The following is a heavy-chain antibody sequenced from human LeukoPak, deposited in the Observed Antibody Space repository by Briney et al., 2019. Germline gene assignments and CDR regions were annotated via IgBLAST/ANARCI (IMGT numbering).Heavy chain of an antibody. CDR1: GFTFSSYA. CDR2: ISGSGGST. CDR3: AKDRGPPRFWYYYDSSGYYDY. V-gene: IGHV3-23*01. D-gene: IGHD3-22*01. J-gene: IGHJ4*02. Sequence: GGSLRLSCAASGFTFSSYAMSWVRQAPGKGLEWVSAISGSGGSTYYADSVKGRFTISRDNSKNTLYLQMNSLRAEDTAVYYCAKDRGPPRFWYYYDSSGYYDYWGQGTLVTVSS.